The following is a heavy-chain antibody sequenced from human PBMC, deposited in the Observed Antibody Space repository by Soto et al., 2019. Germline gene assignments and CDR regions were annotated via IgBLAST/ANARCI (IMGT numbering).Heavy chain of an antibody. Sequence: QVQLVESGGGVVQPGRSLRLSCAASGFTFSSYGMHWVRQAPGKGLEWVAVIWYDGSNKYYADSVKGRFTISRDNSKNRLYLQMNSQRAEDTAVDYGARDREYCSSASCYSELGWFDPWGQGTLVTVSS. D-gene: IGHD2-2*01. CDR3: ARDREYCSSASCYSELGWFDP. CDR1: GFTFSSYG. J-gene: IGHJ5*02. CDR2: IWYDGSNK. V-gene: IGHV3-33*01.